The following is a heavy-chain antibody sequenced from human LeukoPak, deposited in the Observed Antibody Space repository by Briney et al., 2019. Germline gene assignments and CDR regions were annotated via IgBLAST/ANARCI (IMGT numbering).Heavy chain of an antibody. CDR3: ARVGHGDGVIDF. V-gene: IGHV3-7*01. J-gene: IGHJ4*02. CDR1: GFPFSGYW. Sequence: GGSLRLSCAASGFPFSGYWMSWVRQAPGKGLFWLGNINHNGSAIYHEASVKGRFTISRDNAQTSLFLQMNSLRVEGSGVYYCARVGHGDGVIDFWGQGALVTVSS. D-gene: IGHD3-10*01. CDR2: INHNGSAI.